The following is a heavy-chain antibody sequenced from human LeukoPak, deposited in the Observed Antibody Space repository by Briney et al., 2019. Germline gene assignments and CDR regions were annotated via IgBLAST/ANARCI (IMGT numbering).Heavy chain of an antibody. J-gene: IGHJ4*02. CDR3: AKRLSSSSYYDY. CDR2: ISDSGGGT. D-gene: IGHD6-13*01. CDR1: GFPFDDYG. Sequence: GGSLRLSCAASGFPFDDYGMSWVRQAPGKGLEWVSAISDSGGGTYYADSVKGRFTISRDNSKGTLYLQMNSLRAEDTAVYYCAKRLSSSSYYDYWGQGTLVTVSS. V-gene: IGHV3-23*01.